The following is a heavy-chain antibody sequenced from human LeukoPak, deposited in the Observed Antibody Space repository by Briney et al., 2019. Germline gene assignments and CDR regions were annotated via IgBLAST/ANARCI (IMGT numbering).Heavy chain of an antibody. CDR2: IGTDDST. J-gene: IGHJ4*02. D-gene: IGHD6-19*01. CDR1: GFSVSSYA. Sequence: GGSLRLSCSASGFSVSSYAVSWGRQAPGKGREWVSSIGTDDSTFYADCVNGRFTISRDNSKQALYLQINSLRAEDTAVYHCANTGPPPYRSGWSSPVVYYFDDWGQGTLVTVSS. CDR3: ANTGPPPYRSGWSSPVVYYFDD. V-gene: IGHV3-23*01.